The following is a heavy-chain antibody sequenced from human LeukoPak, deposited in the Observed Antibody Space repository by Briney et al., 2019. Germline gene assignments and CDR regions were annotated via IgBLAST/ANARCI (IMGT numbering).Heavy chain of an antibody. V-gene: IGHV4-59*08. CDR3: AKYVSTGWFDP. CDR2: IYYSGST. CDR1: GGSISSYY. D-gene: IGHD5/OR15-5a*01. J-gene: IGHJ5*02. Sequence: SETLSLTCTVSGGSISSYYWSWIRQPPGKGLEWIGYIYYSGSTNYNPSLKSRVTISVDTSENQFSLKLSSVTAADTAVYYCAKYVSTGWFDPWGQGTLVTVSS.